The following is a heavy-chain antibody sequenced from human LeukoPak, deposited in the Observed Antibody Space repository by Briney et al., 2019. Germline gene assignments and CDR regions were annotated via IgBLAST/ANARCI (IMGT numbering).Heavy chain of an antibody. V-gene: IGHV3-21*01. CDR1: GFTFSAYS. CDR2: ISSSSSYI. CDR3: ARDLRLAVAEGNGMDV. J-gene: IGHJ6*02. D-gene: IGHD6-19*01. Sequence: GGSLRLSCAASGFTFSAYSINWVRQAPGRGLEWVSSISSSSSYIYYADSVKGRFTISRDNAKNSLYLQMNSLRAEDTAVYYCARDLRLAVAEGNGMDVWGQGTTVTVSS.